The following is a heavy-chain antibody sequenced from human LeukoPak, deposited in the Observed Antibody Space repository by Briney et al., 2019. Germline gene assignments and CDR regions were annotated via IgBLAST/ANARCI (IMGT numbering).Heavy chain of an antibody. D-gene: IGHD1-26*01. J-gene: IGHJ4*02. CDR3: ARDLFSGSYQEDF. V-gene: IGHV3-7*01. CDR1: VFTLSSYW. Sequence: GGSLRLSCTAWVFTLSSYWMSWVRQAPGKGLEWVANIKYDGSGKYYADSVKGRFTISRDDAKNSLYLEMNRLRVEDTAVYYCARDLFSGSYQEDFWGQGTLVTVSS. CDR2: IKYDGSGK.